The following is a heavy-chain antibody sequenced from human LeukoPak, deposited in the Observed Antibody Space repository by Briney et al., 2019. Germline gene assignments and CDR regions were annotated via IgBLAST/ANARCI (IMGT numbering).Heavy chain of an antibody. CDR2: ISGSGGSK. V-gene: IGHV3-23*02. CDR3: AKDSGYYVIEAFDI. CDR1: GFTFSSYA. Sequence: GASLRLSPSASGFTFSSYAMRWVRRAPRKGGEVVSAISGSGGSKYYEDPVKGRFTISRENSKNQLYLQMNSLRAEDTAVYYCAKDSGYYVIEAFDIWGQGTMVTVSS. J-gene: IGHJ3*02. D-gene: IGHD3-10*02.